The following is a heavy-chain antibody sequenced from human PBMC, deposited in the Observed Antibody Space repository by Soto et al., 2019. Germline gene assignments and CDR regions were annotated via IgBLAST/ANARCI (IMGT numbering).Heavy chain of an antibody. CDR2: ISDSGGST. V-gene: IGHV3-23*01. J-gene: IGHJ4*02. Sequence: EVHLLEYGGGLVQPGGSLRLSCVVSGSTFSSDDMSWVRQAPGRGLEWVSGISDSGGSTYYADSVKGRFTISRDNAKNTLDLQMKSLRVEDTALYYCAKDGGWSLAVAGLFDCWGPVAHVTFAS. D-gene: IGHD6-19*01. CDR1: GSTFSSDD. CDR3: AKDGGWSLAVAGLFDC.